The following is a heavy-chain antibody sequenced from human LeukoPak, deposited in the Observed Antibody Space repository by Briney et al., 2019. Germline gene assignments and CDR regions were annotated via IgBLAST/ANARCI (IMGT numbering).Heavy chain of an antibody. CDR2: ISGSGGST. V-gene: IGHV3-23*01. D-gene: IGHD3-16*01. Sequence: GGSLRLSCAASGFTFSSYAMSWVRQAPGKGLEWVSAISGSGGSTYYADSVKGRFTISRDNTKNSLYLQMNSLRAEDTAVYYCARAYYDYVWGSLCDYWGQGTLVTVSS. J-gene: IGHJ4*02. CDR3: ARAYYDYVWGSLCDY. CDR1: GFTFSSYA.